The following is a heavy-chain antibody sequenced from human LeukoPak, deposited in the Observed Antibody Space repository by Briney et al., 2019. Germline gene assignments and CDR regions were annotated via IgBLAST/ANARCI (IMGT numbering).Heavy chain of an antibody. Sequence: GGSLRLSCAASGFTFSSYAMSWVRQAPGKGLEWVSAISGSGGSTYYADSVKGRFTISRDNSKNTLYLQMNSLRAEDTAVYYCAKDPLTEYYASSGCFDYWGQGTLVTVSS. CDR1: GFTFSSYA. D-gene: IGHD3-22*01. J-gene: IGHJ4*02. V-gene: IGHV3-23*01. CDR2: ISGSGGST. CDR3: AKDPLTEYYASSGCFDY.